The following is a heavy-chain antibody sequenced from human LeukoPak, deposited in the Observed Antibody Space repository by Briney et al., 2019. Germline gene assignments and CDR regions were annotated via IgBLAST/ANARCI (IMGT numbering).Heavy chain of an antibody. D-gene: IGHD3-9*01. V-gene: IGHV5-51*01. J-gene: IGHJ4*02. CDR2: IYPGDSDT. CDR3: ARWYYDILTGYYYFDY. CDR1: GYSFTSYW. Sequence: GESLKISCKGSGYSFTSYWIGWVRQMPGKGLEWMGIIYPGDSDTRYSPSFQGQVTISADKSISTAYLQWNSLKASDTAMYYCARWYYDILTGYYYFDYWGQGTLVTVSS.